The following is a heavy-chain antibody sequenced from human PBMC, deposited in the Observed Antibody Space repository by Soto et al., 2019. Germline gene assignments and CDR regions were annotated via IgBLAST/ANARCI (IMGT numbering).Heavy chain of an antibody. J-gene: IGHJ4*02. CDR2: ISRDSAYI. V-gene: IGHV3-21*01. D-gene: IGHD2-2*01. CDR1: GFTFSSYT. Sequence: PGGSLRLSCEVSGFTFSSYTMNWVRQAPGRGLEWVSSISRDSAYISYADSVKGRFTISRDNAKNSLFLQMNSLGAEDTAVYYCARVLPIIEVPAAVEYCGQGTLVTVSS. CDR3: ARVLPIIEVPAAVEY.